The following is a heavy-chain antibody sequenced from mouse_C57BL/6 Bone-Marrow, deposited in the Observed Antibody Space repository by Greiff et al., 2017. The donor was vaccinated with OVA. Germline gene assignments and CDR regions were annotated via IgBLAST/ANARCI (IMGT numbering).Heavy chain of an antibody. CDR1: GYTFTSYD. CDR2: IYPRDGST. V-gene: IGHV1-85*01. CDR3: ARRHGSSYDYAMGY. Sequence: QVQLQQSGPELVKPGASVKLSCKASGYTFTSYDINWVKQRPGQGLEWIGRIYPRDGSTKYNEKFKGKATLTVDTSSSTAYMELRSLTSEDSAVYFCARRHGSSYDYAMGYWGQGTSVTVAS. J-gene: IGHJ4*01. D-gene: IGHD1-1*01.